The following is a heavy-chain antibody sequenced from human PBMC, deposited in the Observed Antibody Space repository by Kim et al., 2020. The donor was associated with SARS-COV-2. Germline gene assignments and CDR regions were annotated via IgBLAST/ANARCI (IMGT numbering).Heavy chain of an antibody. D-gene: IGHD4-17*01. V-gene: IGHV4-59*13. J-gene: IGHJ4*02. CDR3: ARDTFPTYGGNASFDY. Sequence: SETLSLTCTVSGGSISSYYWSWIRQPPGKGLEWIGYIYYSGSTNYNPSLKSRVTISVDTSKNQFSLKLSSVTAADTAVYYCARDTFPTYGGNASFDYWGQGTLVTLSS. CDR1: GGSISSYY. CDR2: IYYSGST.